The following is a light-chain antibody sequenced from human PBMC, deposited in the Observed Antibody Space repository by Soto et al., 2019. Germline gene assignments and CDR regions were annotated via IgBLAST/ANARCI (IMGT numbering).Light chain of an antibody. J-gene: IGKJ1*01. V-gene: IGKV3-20*01. CDR3: QQHGSSPPRT. Sequence: EIVMTHSPATLSVSPGERATLSFRASQSVSNDFLAWYQQKPGQAPRLLIYGASTRATDVPDRFSGSGSGADSTLTISRLEPEDFAVYYCQQHGSSPPRTFGQGTKVDIK. CDR2: GAS. CDR1: QSVSNDF.